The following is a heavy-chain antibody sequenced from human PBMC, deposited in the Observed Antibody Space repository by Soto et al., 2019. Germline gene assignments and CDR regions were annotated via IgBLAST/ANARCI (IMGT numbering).Heavy chain of an antibody. CDR1: GGSFSGYY. Sequence: NLSLTCAVYGGSFSGYYWSWIRQPPGKGLEWIGEINHSGSTNYNPSLKSRVTISVDTSKNQFSLKLSSVTAADTAVYYCARGASYYDFWSGYYARYFQHWGQGTLVTVSS. V-gene: IGHV4-34*01. CDR2: INHSGST. J-gene: IGHJ1*01. D-gene: IGHD3-3*01. CDR3: ARGASYYDFWSGYYARYFQH.